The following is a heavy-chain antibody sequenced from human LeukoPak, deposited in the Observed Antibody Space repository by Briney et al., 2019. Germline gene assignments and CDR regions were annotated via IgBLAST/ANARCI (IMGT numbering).Heavy chain of an antibody. V-gene: IGHV4-59*01. J-gene: IGHJ4*02. D-gene: IGHD5-24*01. Sequence: SETLSLTCTVSGGSISSYYWSWIRQPPGKGLEWIGYISYSGNTNYNPSLKSRVTISVDTSKNQFSLKLSSVTAADTAVYYCARGGGYNSPFGYWGQGTQVTVSS. CDR2: ISYSGNT. CDR1: GGSISSYY. CDR3: ARGGGYNSPFGY.